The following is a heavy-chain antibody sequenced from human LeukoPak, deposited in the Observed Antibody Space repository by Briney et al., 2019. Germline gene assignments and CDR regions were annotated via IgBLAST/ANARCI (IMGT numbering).Heavy chain of an antibody. Sequence: ASVKVSCKASGYTFTSYGISWVRQAPGQGLEWMGGISAYNGNTNYAQKPQGRVTMTTDTSTSTAYMELRSLRSDDTAVYYCAREDTYYYGSGSYPRTYGMDVWGQGTTVTVSS. CDR1: GYTFTSYG. J-gene: IGHJ6*02. CDR3: AREDTYYYGSGSYPRTYGMDV. D-gene: IGHD3-10*01. V-gene: IGHV1-18*01. CDR2: ISAYNGNT.